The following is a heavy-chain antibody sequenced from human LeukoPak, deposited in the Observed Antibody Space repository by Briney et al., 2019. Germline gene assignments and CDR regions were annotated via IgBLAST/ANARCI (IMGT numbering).Heavy chain of an antibody. CDR3: ARQGYPWVVAAILNYYYYGMDV. Sequence: GGSLRLSCAASGFTFSSYAMHWVRQAPGKGLEWVAVISYDGSNKYYADSVKGRFTISRDNSKNTLYLQMNSLRAEDTAVYYCARQGYPWVVAAILNYYYYGMDVWGQGTTVTVSS. D-gene: IGHD2-15*01. CDR2: ISYDGSNK. V-gene: IGHV3-30-3*01. CDR1: GFTFSSYA. J-gene: IGHJ6*02.